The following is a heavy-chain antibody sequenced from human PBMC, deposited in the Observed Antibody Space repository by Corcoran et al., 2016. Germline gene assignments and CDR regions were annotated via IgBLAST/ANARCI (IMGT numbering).Heavy chain of an antibody. CDR2: IYYSGST. J-gene: IGHJ2*01. CDR3: ARGLTIAAAGPGVAGDWYFDL. V-gene: IGHV4-59*01. D-gene: IGHD6-13*01. Sequence: QVQLQESGPGLAKPSETLSLTCTVSGGSISSYYWSWIRQPPGKGLEWIGYIYYSGSTNYNPSLKSRVTISVDTSKNQFSLKLSSVTAADTAVYDCARGLTIAAAGPGVAGDWYFDLWGRGTLVTVSS. CDR1: GGSISSYY.